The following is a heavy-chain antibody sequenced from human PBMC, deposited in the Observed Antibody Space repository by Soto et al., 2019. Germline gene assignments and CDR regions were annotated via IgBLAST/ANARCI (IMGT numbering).Heavy chain of an antibody. CDR1: GGTFSSYT. CDR2: IIPILGIA. V-gene: IGHV1-69*02. J-gene: IGHJ6*02. D-gene: IGHD2-2*01. Sequence: GASVKVSCQASGGTFSSYTISWVRQAPGQGLEWMGRIIPILGIANYAQKFQGRVTITADKSTSTAYMELSSLRSEDTAVYYCASASISVGGTSPLYDSYYYYGMDVWGQGTTVTVSS. CDR3: ASASISVGGTSPLYDSYYYYGMDV.